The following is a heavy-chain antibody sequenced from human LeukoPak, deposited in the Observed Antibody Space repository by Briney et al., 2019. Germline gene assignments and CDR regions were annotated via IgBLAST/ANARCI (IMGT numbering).Heavy chain of an antibody. J-gene: IGHJ5*02. CDR3: ARTTMVRGVLGFRFDP. Sequence: PSETLSLTCTVSGYSISSGYYWGWIRQPPGKGLEWIGSIYHSGSTYYNPSLKSRVTISVDTSKNQFSLKLSSVTAADTAVYYCARTTMVRGVLGFRFDPWGQGTLVTVSS. D-gene: IGHD3-10*01. CDR2: IYHSGST. V-gene: IGHV4-38-2*02. CDR1: GYSISSGYY.